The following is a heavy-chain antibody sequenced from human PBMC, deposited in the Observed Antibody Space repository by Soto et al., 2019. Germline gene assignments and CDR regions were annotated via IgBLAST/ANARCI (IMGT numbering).Heavy chain of an antibody. J-gene: IGHJ5*01. V-gene: IGHV1-18*01. CDR2: ISVHNGKT. CDR3: AGRPSADWFDS. CDR1: GYTFSNYA. Sequence: QVYLVQSGAEMKKPGASVRVSCTASGYTFSNYAITWVRQAPGQGLEWLGWISVHNGKTTYAQDFQGRVTMTTDTVTNTAYMDLRSLRSDDTAVYYCAGRPSADWFDSWGQGTLLTVSS. D-gene: IGHD2-2*01.